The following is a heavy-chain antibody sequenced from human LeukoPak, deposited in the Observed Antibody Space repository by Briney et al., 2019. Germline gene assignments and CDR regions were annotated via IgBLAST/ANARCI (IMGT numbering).Heavy chain of an antibody. D-gene: IGHD6-19*01. CDR1: GGSISSYY. V-gene: IGHV4-59*08. J-gene: IGHJ5*02. Sequence: SETLSLTCTVSGGSISSYYWSWIRQPPGKGLEWIGYIYYSGSTNYNPSLKSRVTISVGTSKNQFSLKLSSVTAADTAVYYCARVLGAVALNWFDPWGQGTLVTVSS. CDR2: IYYSGST. CDR3: ARVLGAVALNWFDP.